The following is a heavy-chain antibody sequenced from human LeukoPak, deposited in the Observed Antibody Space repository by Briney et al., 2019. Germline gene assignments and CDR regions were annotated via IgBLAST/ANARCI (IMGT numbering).Heavy chain of an antibody. Sequence: GASVKVSCKASGYTFAAYYIHWLRQAPGQGLEWMGWINPNSGGTNYAQKFQDRVTVTGDTSINTAYMELSRLRSDDTAIYYCARDKDGYNYVPYYWGQGTLVTVSS. CDR1: GYTFAAYY. J-gene: IGHJ4*02. D-gene: IGHD5-24*01. V-gene: IGHV1-2*02. CDR3: ARDKDGYNYVPYY. CDR2: INPNSGGT.